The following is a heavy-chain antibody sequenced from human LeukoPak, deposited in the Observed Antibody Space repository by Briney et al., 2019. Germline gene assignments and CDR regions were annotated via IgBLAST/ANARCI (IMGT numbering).Heavy chain of an antibody. V-gene: IGHV1-2*02. CDR2: INPNSGGT. J-gene: IGHJ4*02. CDR1: GYTFTGYY. D-gene: IGHD6-13*01. CDR3: ARDYSSSWYLPDY. Sequence: ASVKVSCKASGYTFTGYYMHWVRQAPGQGLEWMGWINPNSGGTNYAQKFQGRVTMTRDTFISTAYMELSRLRSDDTAVYYCARDYSSSWYLPDYWGQGTLVTVSS.